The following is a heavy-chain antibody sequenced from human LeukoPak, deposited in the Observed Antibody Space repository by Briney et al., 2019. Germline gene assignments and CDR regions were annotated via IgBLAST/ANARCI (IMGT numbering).Heavy chain of an antibody. Sequence: SETLSLTCTVSGYSISSGYYWGWIRQPPGKGLEWIGSIYHSGSTYYNPSLKSRVTMSVDTSKNQFSLKLSSVTAADTAVYYCARDLGPMVGYDSSGYSFDYWGQGTLVTVSS. CDR1: GYSISSGYY. CDR3: ARDLGPMVGYDSSGYSFDY. CDR2: IYHSGST. D-gene: IGHD3-22*01. J-gene: IGHJ4*02. V-gene: IGHV4-38-2*02.